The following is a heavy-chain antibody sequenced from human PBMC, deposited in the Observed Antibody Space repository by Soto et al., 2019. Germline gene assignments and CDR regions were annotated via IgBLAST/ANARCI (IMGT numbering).Heavy chain of an antibody. Sequence: GPTLVNPTQPLTLTCTFSGFSLSTSGMCVSWIRQPPGKALEWLARIDWDDDKYYSTSLKTRLTISKDTYKNQVVLTITNMDPVDTATYYCARISLSSSWYRRYYFDYWGQGTLVTVSS. CDR3: ARISLSSSWYRRYYFDY. CDR1: GFSLSTSGMC. CDR2: IDWDDDK. V-gene: IGHV2-70*11. D-gene: IGHD6-13*01. J-gene: IGHJ4*02.